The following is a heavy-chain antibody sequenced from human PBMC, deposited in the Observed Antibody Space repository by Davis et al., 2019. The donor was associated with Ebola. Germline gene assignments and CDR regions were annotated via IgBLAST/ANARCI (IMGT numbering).Heavy chain of an antibody. CDR2: INPGTGVT. CDR3: ARGGYSSSPYGMDV. V-gene: IGHV1-46*01. D-gene: IGHD6-13*01. J-gene: IGHJ6*02. CDR1: GYMFPSYY. Sequence: ASVKVSCKASGYMFPSYYLHWVRQAPGQRPEWMAMINPGTGVTRYAQKFQGRVTMTRDTSPSTVYMELSSLRSEDTAVYYCARGGYSSSPYGMDVWGQGTTVTVSS.